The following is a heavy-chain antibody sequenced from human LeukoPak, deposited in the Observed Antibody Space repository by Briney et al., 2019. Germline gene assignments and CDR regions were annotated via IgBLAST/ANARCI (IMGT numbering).Heavy chain of an antibody. Sequence: SETLSLTCAVYGGSFSGYYWSWIRQPPGKGLEWIGKINHSGSTNYNPSLKSRVTISVDTSKNQFSLKLSSVTAADTAVYYCARGKIAAAGTGRWFDPWGQGTLVTVSS. CDR3: ARGKIAAAGTGRWFDP. CDR2: INHSGST. J-gene: IGHJ5*02. V-gene: IGHV4-34*01. D-gene: IGHD6-13*01. CDR1: GGSFSGYY.